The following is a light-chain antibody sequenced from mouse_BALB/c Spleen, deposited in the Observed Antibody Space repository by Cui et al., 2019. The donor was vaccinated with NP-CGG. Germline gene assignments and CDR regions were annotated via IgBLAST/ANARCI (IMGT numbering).Light chain of an antibody. V-gene: IGLV1*01. Sequence: QVVVTQESTLTTSPGETVTLTCRSSTGAVTTSNYANWVQEKPDHLFTGLIGGTNNRAPGVPARFSGSLIGDKAALTITGAQTEDEARYFCALWYSNHWVFGGGTKVTVL. CDR2: GTN. J-gene: IGLJ1*01. CDR1: TGAVTTSNY. CDR3: ALWYSNHWV.